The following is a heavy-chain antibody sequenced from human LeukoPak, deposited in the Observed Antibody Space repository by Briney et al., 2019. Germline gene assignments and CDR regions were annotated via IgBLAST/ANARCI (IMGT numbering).Heavy chain of an antibody. J-gene: IGHJ4*02. D-gene: IGHD3-10*01. CDR3: ARGVDYYGV. CDR1: GGSFSRYS. Sequence: SETLSLTCAVYGGSFSRYSWNWIRQPPVKGLEWIGEINHSGGTNYNPSLRSRVTISVDTSKKQFSLKLSSVTAADTAVYYCARGVDYYGVWGQGTLVTVSS. V-gene: IGHV4-34*01. CDR2: INHSGGT.